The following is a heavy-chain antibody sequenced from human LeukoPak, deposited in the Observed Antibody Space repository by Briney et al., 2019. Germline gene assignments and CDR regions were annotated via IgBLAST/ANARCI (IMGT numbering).Heavy chain of an antibody. V-gene: IGHV1-46*01. J-gene: IGHJ5*02. CDR2: INPSGGST. CDR3: ARVGIETGNWFDP. CDR1: VYTFTSYY. Sequence: ASVKVSCKASVYTFTSYYMHWVRQSPGQGLEWMGIINPSGGSTSYAQKFQGRVTMTRDTSTSTVYMELSSLRSEATAVYYCARVGIETGNWFDPWGQGTLVTVSS. D-gene: IGHD1-20*01.